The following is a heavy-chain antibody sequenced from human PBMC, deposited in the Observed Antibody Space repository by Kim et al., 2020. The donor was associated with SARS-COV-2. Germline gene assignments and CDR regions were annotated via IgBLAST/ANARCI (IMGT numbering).Heavy chain of an antibody. CDR1: GFTFSNAW. V-gene: IGHV3-15*01. Sequence: GGSLRLSCAASGFTFSNAWMSWVRQAPGKGLEWVGRIKSKTDGGTTDYAAPVKGRFTISRDDSKNTLYLQMNSLKTEDTAVYYCTTDLPVQYYYDSSGYYYHVPYYYYGMDVWGQGTTVTVSS. D-gene: IGHD3-22*01. J-gene: IGHJ6*02. CDR3: TTDLPVQYYYDSSGYYYHVPYYYYGMDV. CDR2: IKSKTDGGTT.